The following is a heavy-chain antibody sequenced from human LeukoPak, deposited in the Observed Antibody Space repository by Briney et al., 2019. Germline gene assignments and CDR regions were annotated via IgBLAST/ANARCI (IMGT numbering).Heavy chain of an antibody. CDR3: AKVGSGYYYLDY. V-gene: IGHV3-23*01. D-gene: IGHD3-22*01. J-gene: IGHJ4*02. Sequence: PGGSLRLSCAASGFTFSSYAMSWVRQAPGKGLEWVSAISGSGGSTYYADSVKGGFTISRDNSKNTLYLQINSLRAEDTAVYYCAKVGSGYYYLDYWGQGTLVTVSS. CDR2: ISGSGGST. CDR1: GFTFSSYA.